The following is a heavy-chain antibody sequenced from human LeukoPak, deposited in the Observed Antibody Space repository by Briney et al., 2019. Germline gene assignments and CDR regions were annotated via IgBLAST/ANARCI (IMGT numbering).Heavy chain of an antibody. V-gene: IGHV3-30*02. J-gene: IGHJ4*02. Sequence: GGSLRLSCAASGFTFSSYGMHWVRQAPGKGLEWVAFIRYDGSNKYYADSVKGRFTISRDNSKNTLYLQMNSLRAEDTAVYYCAKEAAARHPHYDYWGQGTLVTVSS. CDR3: AKEAAARHPHYDY. CDR2: IRYDGSNK. D-gene: IGHD6-6*01. CDR1: GFTFSSYG.